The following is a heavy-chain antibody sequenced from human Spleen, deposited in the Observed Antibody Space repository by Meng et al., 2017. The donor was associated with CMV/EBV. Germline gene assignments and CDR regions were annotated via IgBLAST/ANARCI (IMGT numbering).Heavy chain of an antibody. CDR1: GYTFTYRY. D-gene: IGHD3-22*01. Sequence: SVKVSCKASGYTFTYRYLHWVRQAPGQALEWMGWITPFNGNTNYAQKFQDRVTITRDRSMSTAYMELSSLRSEDTAMYYCARQDSSGYYYNWFDPWGQGTLVTVSS. J-gene: IGHJ5*02. V-gene: IGHV1-45*02. CDR2: ITPFNGNT. CDR3: ARQDSSGYYYNWFDP.